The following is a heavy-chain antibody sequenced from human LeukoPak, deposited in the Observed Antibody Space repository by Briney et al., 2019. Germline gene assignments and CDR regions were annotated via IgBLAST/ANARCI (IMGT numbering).Heavy chain of an antibody. J-gene: IGHJ4*02. CDR3: ARETMVRGASLDY. CDR2: IKQDGSEK. D-gene: IGHD3-10*01. V-gene: IGHV3-7*01. CDR1: GFTFSSYW. Sequence: GGSLRLSCAASGFTFSSYWMSWVRQAPGKGLEWVANIKQDGSEKYYVDSVKGRFTISRDNAKNSLYLQMNSLRAEDTAVYYCARETMVRGASLDYWGQGTLVTVSS.